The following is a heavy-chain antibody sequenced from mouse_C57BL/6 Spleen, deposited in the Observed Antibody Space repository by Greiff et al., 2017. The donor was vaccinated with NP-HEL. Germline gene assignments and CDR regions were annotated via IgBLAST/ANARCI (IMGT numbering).Heavy chain of an antibody. V-gene: IGHV5-4*03. CDR3: ARGGDTEGYFDD. J-gene: IGHJ1*03. CDR1: GFTFSSYA. Sequence: EVKLVESGGGLVKPGGSLKLSCAASGFTFSSYAMTWVRQTPEKGLEWVANISPGGGYTYYPDNVKGRFTITRDNAKSNLYLQMSHLTSEDTAVYYCARGGDTEGYFDDWGKGTTVTVSS. CDR2: ISPGGGYT. D-gene: IGHD1-1*01.